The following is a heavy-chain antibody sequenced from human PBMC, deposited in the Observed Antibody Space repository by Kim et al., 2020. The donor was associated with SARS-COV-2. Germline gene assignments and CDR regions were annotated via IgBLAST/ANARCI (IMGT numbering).Heavy chain of an antibody. J-gene: IGHJ4*02. D-gene: IGHD2-21*02. V-gene: IGHV4-59*09. CDR2: GNT. CDR3: ARGHCGLQD. Sequence: GNTNYNTSIGSRVTISLDTSRNQFSLKLSTVTAADRAVYYCARGHCGLQDWGQGALVTVSS.